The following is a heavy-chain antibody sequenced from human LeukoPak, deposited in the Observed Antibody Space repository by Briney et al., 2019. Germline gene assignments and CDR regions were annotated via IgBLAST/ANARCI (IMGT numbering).Heavy chain of an antibody. CDR2: IGYSGTDT. J-gene: IGHJ4*02. V-gene: IGHV3-30*02. CDR1: GFTFSSFG. CDR3: ARDLTERKYYIAF. Sequence: PGGSLRLSCAASGFTFSSFGIHWVRQAPGGGLEWVAYIGYSGTDTYYADSVKGRFTISRDNSKNTVHLQVNSLRAADTALYSCARDLTERKYYIAFWGQGTLVTVSS. D-gene: IGHD2-8*02.